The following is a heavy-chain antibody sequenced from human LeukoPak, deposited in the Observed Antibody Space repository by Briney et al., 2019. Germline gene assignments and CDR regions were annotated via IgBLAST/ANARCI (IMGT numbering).Heavy chain of an antibody. D-gene: IGHD6-13*01. CDR2: IRQDGSEK. Sequence: GGSLRLSCEVSGFTFTDYWMNWVRQAPGKGPEWVASIRQDGSEKTYVDSVKGRFTISRDNTKNSLSLQLNGLRAEDTAVYYCARDGSAAGLYFDLWGQGTLVTVSS. V-gene: IGHV3-7*01. J-gene: IGHJ4*01. CDR1: GFTFTDYW. CDR3: ARDGSAAGLYFDL.